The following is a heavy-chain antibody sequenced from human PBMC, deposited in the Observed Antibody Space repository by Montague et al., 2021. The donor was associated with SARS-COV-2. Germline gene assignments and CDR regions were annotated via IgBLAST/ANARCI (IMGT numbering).Heavy chain of an antibody. CDR2: IYYSGST. CDR3: ARVISRQNNIVVVGLYYFDY. V-gene: IGHV4-59*08. J-gene: IGHJ4*02. D-gene: IGHD2-15*01. CDR1: GGSISSYY. Sequence: SETPSLTCTVSGGSISSYYWSWIRQPPGKGLEWIGYIYYSGSTNYNPSLKSRVTISVDTSKNQFSLKLSSVTAADTAVYYCARVISRQNNIVVVGLYYFDYWGQGTLVTVSS.